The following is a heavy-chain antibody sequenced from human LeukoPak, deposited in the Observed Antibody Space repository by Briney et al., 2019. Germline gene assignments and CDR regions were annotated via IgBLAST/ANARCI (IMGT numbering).Heavy chain of an antibody. D-gene: IGHD4-11*01. CDR1: GFTLSSYS. J-gene: IGHJ4*02. CDR3: ARGYSDWLR. CDR2: ISSSSSYI. V-gene: IGHV3-21*01. Sequence: GGSLRLSCAASGFTLSSYSMNWVRQAPGKGLEWVSSISSSSSYIYYADSVKGRFTISRDNAKNSLYLQMSGLRVEDTAVYYCARGYSDWLRWGQGTRVTVSS.